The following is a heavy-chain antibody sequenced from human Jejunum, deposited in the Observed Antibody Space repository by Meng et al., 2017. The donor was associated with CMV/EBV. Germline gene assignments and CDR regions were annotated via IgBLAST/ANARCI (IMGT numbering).Heavy chain of an antibody. CDR2: IYYSGTT. CDR1: ISPYY. Sequence: ISPYYWGWIRQSPGQGLEWIGTIYYSGTTFYNSSLKSRATISVDTSKNQFSLGLTSVTAADTAVYYCARAPRVVVLLTQGGAFDIWSQGTLVTV. V-gene: IGHV4-39*07. D-gene: IGHD2-15*01. CDR3: ARAPRVVVLLTQGGAFDI. J-gene: IGHJ3*02.